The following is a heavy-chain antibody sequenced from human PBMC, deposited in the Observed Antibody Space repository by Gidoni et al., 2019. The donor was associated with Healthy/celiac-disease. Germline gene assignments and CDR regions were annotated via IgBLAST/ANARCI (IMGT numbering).Heavy chain of an antibody. J-gene: IGHJ4*02. D-gene: IGHD6-19*01. V-gene: IGHV3-21*01. CDR2: ISSSSSYI. CDR1: GFTFSSYS. CDR3: ASIQKDPGYSSGWYVGY. Sequence: EVQLVESGGGLVKPGGSLRLSCAASGFTFSSYSMNWVRQAPGKGLEWVSSISSSSSYIYYADSVKGRFTISRDNAKNSLYLQMNSLRAEDTAVYYCASIQKDPGYSSGWYVGYWGQGTLVTVSS.